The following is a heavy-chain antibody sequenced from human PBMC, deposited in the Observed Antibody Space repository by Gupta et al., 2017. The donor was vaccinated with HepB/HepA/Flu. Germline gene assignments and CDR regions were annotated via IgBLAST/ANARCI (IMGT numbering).Heavy chain of an antibody. J-gene: IGHJ4*02. V-gene: IGHV1-24*01. D-gene: IGHD3-16*01. Sequence: QVQLVQSGAEVKKPGASVKVSCKVSGYTLTELSMHWVRQAPGKGLEWMGGFDPEDGETIYAQKFQGRVTMTEDTSTDTAYMELSSLRSEDTAVYYCATARYVFGPHYLGVWGRPHLDYWGQGTLVTVSS. CDR2: FDPEDGET. CDR3: ATARYVFGPHYLGVWGRPHLDY. CDR1: GYTLTELS.